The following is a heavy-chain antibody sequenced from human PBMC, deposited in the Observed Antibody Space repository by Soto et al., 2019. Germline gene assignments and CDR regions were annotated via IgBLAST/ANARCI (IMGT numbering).Heavy chain of an antibody. D-gene: IGHD3-22*01. CDR1: GGSISSYY. CDR3: ARMNYYDTSGYPFDY. J-gene: IGHJ4*02. Sequence: SETLSLTCTVSGGSISSYYWSWIRQPPGKGLEWIGYTYFRGTTNYNPSLKSRVTMSADTSKNQFSLKLNSVTAADTAVYYCARMNYYDTSGYPFDYWGQGMMVTVSS. CDR2: TYFRGTT. V-gene: IGHV4-59*01.